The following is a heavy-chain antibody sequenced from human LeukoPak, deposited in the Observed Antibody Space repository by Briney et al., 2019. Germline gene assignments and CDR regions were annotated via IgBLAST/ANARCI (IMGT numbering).Heavy chain of an antibody. D-gene: IGHD5-18*01. Sequence: GESLKISCKGSGYSFTSYWIGCVRQMLGKGLEGMGIIYPGDSDTWYSPSFQGQVTISADKSISTAYLQWSSLQASDTAMYYCARPDTAMVTTYWGQGTLVTVSS. CDR1: GYSFTSYW. CDR2: IYPGDSDT. V-gene: IGHV5-51*01. CDR3: ARPDTAMVTTY. J-gene: IGHJ4*02.